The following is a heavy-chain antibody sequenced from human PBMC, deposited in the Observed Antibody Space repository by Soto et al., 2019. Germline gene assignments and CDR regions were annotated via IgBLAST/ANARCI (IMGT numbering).Heavy chain of an antibody. CDR3: ARDYCSGASCYDY. J-gene: IGHJ4*02. Sequence: ASVKVSCKASGGTFSSYAISWVRQAPGQGLEWMGWINPNSGGTNYAQKFQGWVTMTRDTSISTAYMELSRLRSDDTAVYYCARDYCSGASCYDYWGQGTLVTVSS. V-gene: IGHV1-2*04. CDR2: INPNSGGT. CDR1: GGTFSSYA. D-gene: IGHD2-15*01.